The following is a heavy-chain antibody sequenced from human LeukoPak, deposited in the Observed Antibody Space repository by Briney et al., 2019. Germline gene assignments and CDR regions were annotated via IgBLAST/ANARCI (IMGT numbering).Heavy chain of an antibody. D-gene: IGHD3-9*01. CDR1: GFTLSGYS. V-gene: IGHV3-30*02. CDR2: IRFDGTNK. Sequence: GGSLRLSCAASGFTLSGYSMIWVRQAPGKGLEWVAFIRFDGTNKFYADSVKGRFTISRDNAKNSLYLQMNSLRAEDTAVYYCASVLRYFDWLDYWGQGTLVTVSS. J-gene: IGHJ4*02. CDR3: ASVLRYFDWLDY.